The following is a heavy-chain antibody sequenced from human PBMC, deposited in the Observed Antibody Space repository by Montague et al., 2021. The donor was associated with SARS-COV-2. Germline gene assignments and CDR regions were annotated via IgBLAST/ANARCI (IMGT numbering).Heavy chain of an antibody. D-gene: IGHD3-10*01. CDR1: GFTFSSYE. J-gene: IGHJ3*02. V-gene: IGHV3-48*03. CDR2: ISSSGSAK. Sequence: SLRLSCAASGFTFSSYEMNWVRQAPGKGLEWVSYISSSGSAKYYAGSVKGRFTISRDNAKNSLYLQMNSLKAEDTAVYYCARGGSVIMVRGLIADAFDIWGQGTMVTVSS. CDR3: ARGGSVIMVRGLIADAFDI.